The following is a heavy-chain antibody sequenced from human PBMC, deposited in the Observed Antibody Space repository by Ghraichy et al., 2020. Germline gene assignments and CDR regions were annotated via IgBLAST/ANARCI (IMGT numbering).Heavy chain of an antibody. CDR2: IYWDDDK. CDR1: GFSFSTSRVA. D-gene: IGHD1-1*01. V-gene: IGHV2-5*02. Sequence: SGHTLVKPTQTLTLTCTFSGFSFSTSRVAVGWIRQPPGKALEWLALIYWDDDKRYSRFLKRRLTITKDTSKNQVVLTMTNMAPVETATYFCALNELIQDPGTLFQNWGKGTLVTVSS. J-gene: IGHJ1*01. CDR3: ALNELIQDPGTLFQN.